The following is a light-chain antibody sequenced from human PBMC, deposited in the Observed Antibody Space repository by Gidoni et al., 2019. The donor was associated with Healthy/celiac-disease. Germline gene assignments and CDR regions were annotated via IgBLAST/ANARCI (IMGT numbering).Light chain of an antibody. V-gene: IGLV1-40*01. J-gene: IGLJ2*01. CDR3: QSYDSSLSGSVV. CDR1: SSNSGAGYD. Sequence: QSVPTQPPPVSGAPGQRVPISCTGSSSNSGAGYDVHWYQQLPGTAPKLLIYGNSNRPSGVPDRFSGSKSGTSASLAITGLQAEDEADYYCQSYDSSLSGSVVFGGGTKLTVL. CDR2: GNS.